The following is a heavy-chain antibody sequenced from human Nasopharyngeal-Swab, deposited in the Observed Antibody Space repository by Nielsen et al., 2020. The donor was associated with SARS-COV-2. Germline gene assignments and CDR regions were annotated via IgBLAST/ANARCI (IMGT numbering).Heavy chain of an antibody. CDR1: GFTFSSFG. J-gene: IGHJ4*02. V-gene: IGHV3-30*03. CDR3: ARDAPAHYGAFY. Sequence: GESLKISCAASGFTFSSFGMHWVRPAPGKGLEWAAFIAHDASNEYYGDSVKGRFSISRDSSKNTLYLQMDSLRGEDTAVYYCARDAPAHYGAFYWGRGTLVTVSS. CDR2: IAHDASNE. D-gene: IGHD4-17*01.